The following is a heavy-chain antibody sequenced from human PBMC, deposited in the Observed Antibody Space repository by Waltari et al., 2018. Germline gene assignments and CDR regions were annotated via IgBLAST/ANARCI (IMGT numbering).Heavy chain of an antibody. J-gene: IGHJ4*02. CDR1: GFTFSSYG. CDR2: ISYDGSNK. CDR3: ARAPGWYFDY. D-gene: IGHD6-19*01. V-gene: IGHV3-30*03. Sequence: QVQLVESGGGVVQPGRSLRLSCAASGFTFSSYGMHWVRQAPGKGLEWVAVISYDGSNKYYADSVKGRFTISRDNAKNSLYLQMNSLRAEDTAVYYCARAPGWYFDYWGQGTLVTVSS.